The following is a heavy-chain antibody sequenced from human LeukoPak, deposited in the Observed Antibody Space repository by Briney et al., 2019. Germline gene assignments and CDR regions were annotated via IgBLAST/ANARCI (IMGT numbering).Heavy chain of an antibody. J-gene: IGHJ4*02. CDR2: INPNSGGT. CDR3: ARDPYYYDSSGYYQYY. V-gene: IGHV1-2*02. D-gene: IGHD3-22*01. Sequence: ASVKVSCKASGYTFTSYGISWVRQAPGQGLEWMGWINPNSGGTNYAQKFQGRVTMTRDTSISTAYMELSRLRSDDTAVYYCARDPYYYDSSGYYQYYWGQGTLVTVSS. CDR1: GYTFTSYG.